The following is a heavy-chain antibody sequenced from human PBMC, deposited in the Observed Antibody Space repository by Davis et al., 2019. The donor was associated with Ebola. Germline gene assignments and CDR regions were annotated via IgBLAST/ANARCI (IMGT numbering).Heavy chain of an antibody. J-gene: IGHJ4*02. D-gene: IGHD4-17*01. CDR1: GFTFSDYY. CDR3: TMTTETDDY. CDR2: ISSRGSTI. V-gene: IGHV3-11*01. Sequence: GESLKTSCAASGFTFSDYYMSWIRQAPGKGLEWVSYISSRGSTIYYADSVKGRFTISRNNAKNSMYLQMNSLKAEDTAVYYCTMTTETDDYWGQGTLVTVSS.